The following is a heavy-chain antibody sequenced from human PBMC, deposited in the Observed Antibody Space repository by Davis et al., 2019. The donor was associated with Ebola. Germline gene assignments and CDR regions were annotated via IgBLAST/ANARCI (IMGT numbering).Heavy chain of an antibody. D-gene: IGHD3-10*01. V-gene: IGHV1-46*01. CDR3: ARAVPESYGSLDV. Sequence: ASVKVSCKVSGYSLTELSIHWVRQAPGQGLEWMGVINPRAGTTTYAQKFQGRVTMTRDTSTSTVFMQLSSLRSEDTAVYYCARAVPESYGSLDVWGQGTTVTVSS. J-gene: IGHJ6*02. CDR2: INPRAGTT. CDR1: GYSLTELS.